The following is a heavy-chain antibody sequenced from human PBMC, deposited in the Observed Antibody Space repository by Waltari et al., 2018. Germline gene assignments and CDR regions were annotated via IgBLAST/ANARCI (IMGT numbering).Heavy chain of an antibody. Sequence: QLQLQESGPGLVKPSGTLSLHCAVSGDSVSSAFLWNWVRQSPQKGLGWIGQVHGSGRTNYNPSFASRVTVSLDTSKNLFSLKMTSATAADTAVYYCARDRGRGLYLDTWGPGTLVTVSP. CDR3: ARDRGRGLYLDT. J-gene: IGHJ5*02. CDR1: GDSVSSAFL. V-gene: IGHV4-4*02. D-gene: IGHD2-15*01. CDR2: VHGSGRT.